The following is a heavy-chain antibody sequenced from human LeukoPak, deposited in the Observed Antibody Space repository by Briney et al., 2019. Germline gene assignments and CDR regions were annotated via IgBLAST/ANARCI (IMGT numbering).Heavy chain of an antibody. CDR3: ARQDMGGSSWYQIHDAFDI. CDR2: IYYTGST. V-gene: IGHV4-59*08. D-gene: IGHD6-13*01. J-gene: IGHJ3*02. Sequence: SETLSLTCTVSGGSINPYYWNWVRQPPGKSLEWIGYIYYTGSTKYNPSLKDRVTISVDTSENQFSLKLSSVTAADTAVYYCARQDMGGSSWYQIHDAFDIWGQGTMVTVSS. CDR1: GGSINPYY.